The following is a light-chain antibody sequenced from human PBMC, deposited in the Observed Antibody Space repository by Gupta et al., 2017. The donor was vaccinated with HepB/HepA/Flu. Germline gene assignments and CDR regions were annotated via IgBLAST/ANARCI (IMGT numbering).Light chain of an antibody. J-gene: IGKJ4*01. CDR3: QQYSNWPPLT. V-gene: IGKV3-15*01. Sequence: ETVMTQSPATLSVSPGERATLSCRASQSVSSKLAWYQQKPGQPPRLLIYSASTRATGIPDRFSGSGSGTDFTLTISSRQSEDSALYYCQQYSNWPPLTFGGGTKVEIK. CDR1: QSVSSK. CDR2: SAS.